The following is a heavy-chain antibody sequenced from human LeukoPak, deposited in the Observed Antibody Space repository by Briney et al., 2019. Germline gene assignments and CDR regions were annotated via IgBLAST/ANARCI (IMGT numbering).Heavy chain of an antibody. CDR3: ASTFPVR. CDR2: IKHSGSS. Sequence: SETLSLTCAVYGGSFSGYYWSWIRQPPGKGLEWIGEIKHSGSSNYNPSLKSRVTISLGTSKNQFSLKLSSVTAADTAVYYCASTFPVRWGQGTLVTVSS. V-gene: IGHV4-34*01. J-gene: IGHJ4*02. CDR1: GGSFSGYY.